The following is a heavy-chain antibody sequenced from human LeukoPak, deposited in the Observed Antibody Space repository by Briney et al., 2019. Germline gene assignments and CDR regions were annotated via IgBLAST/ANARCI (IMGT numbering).Heavy chain of an antibody. D-gene: IGHD3-22*01. CDR3: ARHTPPMGYYGSSGFDY. CDR2: IYYSGST. CDR1: GGSISSYY. J-gene: IGHJ4*02. Sequence: SETLSLTCTVSGGSISSYYWSWIRQPPGKGLEWIGYIYYSGSTNYNPSLKSRVTISVDTSKNQFSLKLSSVTAADTAVYYCARHTPPMGYYGSSGFDYWGQGTLVTVSS. V-gene: IGHV4-59*08.